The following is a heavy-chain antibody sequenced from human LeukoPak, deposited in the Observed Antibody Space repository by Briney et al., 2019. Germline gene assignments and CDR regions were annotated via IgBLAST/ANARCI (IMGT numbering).Heavy chain of an antibody. CDR3: AKGRVIYYDTTGYRPDDSFDI. V-gene: IGHV1-18*01. J-gene: IGHJ3*02. CDR1: GYMFRNYG. D-gene: IGHD3-22*01. CDR2: ISTFNGHT. Sequence: ASVKVSCKTAGYMFRNYGITWVRQVPGQGLEWMGWISTFNGHTKYTQSLRDRVTMTTDTSTSTIYMELRSLRSDDTAVYYCAKGRVIYYDTTGYRPDDSFDIWGQGTMVTVSS.